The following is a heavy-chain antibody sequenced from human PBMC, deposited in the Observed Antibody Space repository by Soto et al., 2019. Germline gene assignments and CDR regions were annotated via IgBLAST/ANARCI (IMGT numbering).Heavy chain of an antibody. CDR2: TSGDSGNT. CDR1: GYIFTKSA. J-gene: IGHJ4*01. V-gene: IGHV1-3*01. Sequence: ASVKVSCKASGYIFTKSAMHWVRQAPGQRLEWMGWTSGDSGNTKYSPKLQDRVTITRDTSASTAYMELSSLRSEDTALYYCARDGVAAGNINFDYWGQGTLVTV. D-gene: IGHD6-19*01. CDR3: ARDGVAAGNINFDY.